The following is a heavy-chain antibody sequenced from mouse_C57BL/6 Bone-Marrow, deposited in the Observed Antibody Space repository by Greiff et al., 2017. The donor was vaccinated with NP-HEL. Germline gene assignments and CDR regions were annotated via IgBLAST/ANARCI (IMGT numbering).Heavy chain of an antibody. D-gene: IGHD1-1*01. V-gene: IGHV7-3*01. CDR3: ARSSYYYGSSSLFAY. Sequence: EVKVVESGGGLVQPGGSLSLSCAASGFTFTDYYMSWVRQPPGKALEWLGFIRNKANGYTTEYSASVKGRFTISRDNSQSILYLQMNALRAEDSATYYCARSSYYYGSSSLFAYGGQGTLVTVSA. CDR1: GFTFTDYY. J-gene: IGHJ3*01. CDR2: IRNKANGYTT.